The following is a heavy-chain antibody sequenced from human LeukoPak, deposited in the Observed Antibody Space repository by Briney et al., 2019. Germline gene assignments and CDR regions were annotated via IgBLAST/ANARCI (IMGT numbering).Heavy chain of an antibody. Sequence: SETLSLTCTVSGGSISSSSYYWGWIRQPPGKGLEWIGSIYYSGSTYYNPSLKSRVTISVDTSKNQFSLKLSSVTAADTAVYYCAGHGRYYQGSFGDPHEIWGQGTLVTVSS. D-gene: IGHD1-26*01. CDR2: IYYSGST. CDR3: AGHGRYYQGSFGDPHEI. J-gene: IGHJ1*01. V-gene: IGHV4-39*01. CDR1: GGSISSSSYY.